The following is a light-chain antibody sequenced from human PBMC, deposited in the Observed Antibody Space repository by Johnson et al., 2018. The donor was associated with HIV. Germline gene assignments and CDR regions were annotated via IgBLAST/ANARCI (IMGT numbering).Light chain of an antibody. J-gene: IGLJ1*01. CDR1: NSNIGRHS. CDR2: GND. Sequence: QSVLTQPPSVSAAPGQRVTFSCSGSNSNIGRHSVYWYQQLPGTAPKLLIYGNDKRPSGIPDRFSASKSGTSATLGITGLQTGDAADYYCGTWDSNLSSEVFGAGTKVTVL. CDR3: GTWDSNLSSEV. V-gene: IGLV1-51*02.